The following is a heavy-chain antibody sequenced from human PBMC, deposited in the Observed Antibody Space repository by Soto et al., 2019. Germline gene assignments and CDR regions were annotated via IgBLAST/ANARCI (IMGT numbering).Heavy chain of an antibody. CDR1: GGTFSSYA. CDR2: IVPIFGTA. J-gene: IGHJ6*02. V-gene: IGHV1-69*13. CDR3: ATVEAYCGGDCYRCMDV. D-gene: IGHD2-21*02. Sequence: SVKVSCKASGGTFSSYAISWVRQAPGQGLEWMGGIVPIFGTANYAQRFQGRVTITADDSTSTAYMELSSLRSEDTAVYYCATVEAYCGGDCYRCMDVLGQGTTVTVSS.